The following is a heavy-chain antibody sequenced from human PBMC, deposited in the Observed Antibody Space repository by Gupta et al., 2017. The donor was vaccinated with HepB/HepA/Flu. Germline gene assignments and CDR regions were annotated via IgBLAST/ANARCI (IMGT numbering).Heavy chain of an antibody. J-gene: IGHJ2*01. CDR2: INPNSGGT. D-gene: IGHD7-27*01. CDR3: ARAAINWGDSDWYFDL. V-gene: IGHV1-2*02. Sequence: QVQLVQSGAEVKKPGASVKVSCKASGYTFTGYYMHWVRQAPGQGLEWMGWINPNSGGTNYAQKFQGRVTMTRDTSISTAYMELSRLRSDDTAVYYCARAAINWGDSDWYFDLWGRGTLVTVSS. CDR1: GYTFTGYY.